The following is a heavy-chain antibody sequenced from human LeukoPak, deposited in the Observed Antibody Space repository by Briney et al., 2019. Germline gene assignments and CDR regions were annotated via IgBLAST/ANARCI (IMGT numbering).Heavy chain of an antibody. CDR3: ARDIVSGWNDY. J-gene: IGHJ4*02. V-gene: IGHV3-7*01. CDR2: IKQDGSEK. Sequence: GSLRLSCAPSGFTFCSDWMSWVRQGPGKRQEWEANIKQDGSEKYYVDSVKGRFTISRDNAKNSLYLQMNSLRAEDTAVYYCARDIVSGWNDYWGQGTLVTVSS. D-gene: IGHD6-19*01. CDR1: GFTFCSDW.